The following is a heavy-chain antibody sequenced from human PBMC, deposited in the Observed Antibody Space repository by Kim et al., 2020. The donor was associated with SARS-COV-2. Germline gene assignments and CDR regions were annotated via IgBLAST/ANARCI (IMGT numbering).Heavy chain of an antibody. CDR1: GGSISSSSYY. CDR2: IYYSGST. Sequence: SETLSLTCTVSGGSISSSSYYWGWIRQPPGKGLEWIGSIYYSGSTYYNPSLKSRVTISVDTSKNQFSLKLSSVTAADTAVYYCARGDYYDSSGYSISKLSWFDPWGQGTLVTVSS. V-gene: IGHV4-39*01. CDR3: ARGDYYDSSGYSISKLSWFDP. J-gene: IGHJ5*02. D-gene: IGHD3-22*01.